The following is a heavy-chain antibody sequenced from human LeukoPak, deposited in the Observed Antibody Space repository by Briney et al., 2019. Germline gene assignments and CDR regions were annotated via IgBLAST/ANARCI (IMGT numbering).Heavy chain of an antibody. CDR1: GFTFSSYA. CDR2: ISYDGSNK. Sequence: PGGSLRLSCAASGFTFSSYAMHWVRQAPGKGLEWVAVISYDGSNKYYADSVKGRFTISRDNSKNTLYLQMNSLRAEDTAVYYCAKVRGYDRFGAFDIWGQGTMVTVSS. J-gene: IGHJ3*02. CDR3: AKVRGYDRFGAFDI. V-gene: IGHV3-30-3*01. D-gene: IGHD5-12*01.